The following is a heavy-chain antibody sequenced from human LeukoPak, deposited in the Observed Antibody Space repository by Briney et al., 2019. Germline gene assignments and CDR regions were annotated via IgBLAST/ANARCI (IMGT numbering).Heavy chain of an antibody. Sequence: GGSLRLSCTGSGLTFSNYAMHWGRQAPGKGLEWVAVISYDGSRKDYTDSVKGRFTISRDNPKNTLYLQMNSLRAEDTAVYFCATAPLYSRSWYFRGYFDAWGQGTLVTASS. D-gene: IGHD6-13*01. CDR2: ISYDGSRK. CDR3: ATAPLYSRSWYFRGYFDA. CDR1: GLTFSNYA. J-gene: IGHJ4*02. V-gene: IGHV3-30*04.